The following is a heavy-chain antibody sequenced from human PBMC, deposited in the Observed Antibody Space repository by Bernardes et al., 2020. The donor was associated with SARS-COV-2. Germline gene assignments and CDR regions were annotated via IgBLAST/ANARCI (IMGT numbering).Heavy chain of an antibody. J-gene: IGHJ6*02. Sequence: GESLKISCKTSGYSFTTYWIGWVRQMPGKGLEWMGIFFPGDSDNRYSPSFQGQVTISADKSISTAYLEWSSLKASDTAIYYCVRVGPDYTSGGDYWYYGMDVWGQGTLVTVS. CDR1: GYSFTTYW. CDR3: VRVGPDYTSGGDYWYYGMDV. D-gene: IGHD4-4*01. V-gene: IGHV5-51*01. CDR2: FFPGDSDN.